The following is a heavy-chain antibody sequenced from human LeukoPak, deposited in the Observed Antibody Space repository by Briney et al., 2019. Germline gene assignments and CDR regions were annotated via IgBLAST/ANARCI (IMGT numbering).Heavy chain of an antibody. J-gene: IGHJ4*02. CDR1: GGSISSYY. V-gene: IGHV4-59*01. Sequence: PSETLSLTCTVSGGSISSYYRSWIRQPPGKGLEWIGYIYYSGSTNYNPSLKSRVTISVDTSKNQFSLRLSSVTAADTAVYYCARSSSGYYFDYWGQGTLVTVSS. D-gene: IGHD3-22*01. CDR3: ARSSSGYYFDY. CDR2: IYYSGST.